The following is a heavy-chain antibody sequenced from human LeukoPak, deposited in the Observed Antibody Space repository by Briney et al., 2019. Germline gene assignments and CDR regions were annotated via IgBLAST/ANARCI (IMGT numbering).Heavy chain of an antibody. CDR1: GFTFSDYY. CDR3: ARDFHYDSSGYYI. CDR2: ISSSGSTI. J-gene: IGHJ4*02. V-gene: IGHV3-11*04. D-gene: IGHD3-22*01. Sequence: GGSLRLSCAASGFTFSDYYMSWIRQAPGKGLEWVSYISSSGSTIYYADSVKGRFTNSRDNAKNSLYLQMNSLRAEDTAVYYCARDFHYDSSGYYIWGQGTLVTVSS.